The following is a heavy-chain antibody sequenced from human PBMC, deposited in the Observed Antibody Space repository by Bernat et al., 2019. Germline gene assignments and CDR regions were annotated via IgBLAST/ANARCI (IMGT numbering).Heavy chain of an antibody. CDR1: GGSISSSSYY. CDR2: IYYSGIT. J-gene: IGHJ4*02. D-gene: IGHD3-3*01. V-gene: IGHV4-39*01. CDR3: AISYDFWSGYYSGYFDY. Sequence: QLQLQESGPGLVKPSETLSLTCTVSGGSISSSSYYWGWIRQPPGKGLEWIGSIYYSGITYYNPSLKSRVTISVDTSKNQFSLKLSSVTAADTAVYYCAISYDFWSGYYSGYFDYWGQGTLVTVSS.